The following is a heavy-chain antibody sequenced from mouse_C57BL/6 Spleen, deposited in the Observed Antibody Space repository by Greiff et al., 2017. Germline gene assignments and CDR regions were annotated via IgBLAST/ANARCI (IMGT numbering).Heavy chain of an antibody. Sequence: EVMLVESGAGLVKPGGSLKLSCAASGFTFSSYAMSWVRQTPEKRLEWVAYISSGGDYIYYADTVKGRFPISRDNARNTLYLQMSSLKSEDTAMYYCTREGSSYWYFDVWGTGTTVTVSS. J-gene: IGHJ1*03. CDR1: GFTFSSYA. V-gene: IGHV5-9-1*02. CDR3: TREGSSYWYFDV. CDR2: ISSGGDYI. D-gene: IGHD1-1*01.